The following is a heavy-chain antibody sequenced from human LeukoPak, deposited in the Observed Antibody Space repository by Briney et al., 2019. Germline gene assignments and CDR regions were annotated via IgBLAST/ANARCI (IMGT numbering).Heavy chain of an antibody. CDR2: IDWDDDK. CDR1: GFSLSTTGMR. Sequence: SGPALVKPTQTLTLTCTFSGFSLSTTGMRVSWIRQPPGKALEWLGRIDWDDDKFYITSLKTRLTISKDTSKNQVVLTMTNMDPVDTATYCCARMYTSGWYFDYWGQGTLVTVSS. V-gene: IGHV2-70*04. CDR3: ARMYTSGWYFDY. J-gene: IGHJ4*02. D-gene: IGHD6-19*01.